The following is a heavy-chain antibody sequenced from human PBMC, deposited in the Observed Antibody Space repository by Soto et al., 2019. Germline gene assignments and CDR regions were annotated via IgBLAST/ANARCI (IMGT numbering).Heavy chain of an antibody. CDR2: ISSSSSYI. J-gene: IGHJ4*02. CDR3: ARDVITYYYDSSGYSYFDY. V-gene: IGHV3-21*01. CDR1: GFTFSSYS. Sequence: GGSLRLSCAASGFTFSSYSMNWVRQAPGKGLEWVSSISSSSSYIYYADSVKGRFTISRDNAKNSLYLQMNSLRAEDTAVYYCARDVITYYYDSSGYSYFDYWGQGTLVTVSS. D-gene: IGHD3-22*01.